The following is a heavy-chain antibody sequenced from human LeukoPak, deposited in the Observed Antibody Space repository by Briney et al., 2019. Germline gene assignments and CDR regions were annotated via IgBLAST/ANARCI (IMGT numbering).Heavy chain of an antibody. J-gene: IGHJ4*02. Sequence: AGSLRLSSAASAFTFSSYSMNWVRQAPGNELEWVSSISSSSSYIYYADSVKGRFTISRDNAKNSLYLQMNSLRAEDTAVYYCARMGVTNFDYWGQGTLVTVSS. CDR3: ARMGVTNFDY. V-gene: IGHV3-21*01. CDR1: AFTFSSYS. CDR2: ISSSSSYI. D-gene: IGHD2-21*02.